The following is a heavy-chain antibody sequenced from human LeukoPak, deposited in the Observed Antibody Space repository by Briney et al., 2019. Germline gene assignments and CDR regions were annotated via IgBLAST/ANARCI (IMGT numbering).Heavy chain of an antibody. V-gene: IGHV4-39*01. Sequence: SETLSLTCTVSGGSTSSSSYYWGWIRQPRGKGLEWIGSIYYSGSTYYNPSLKSRVTISVDTSKNQFSLKLSSVTAADTAVYYCARQSRDGYNPDYWGQGTLVTVSS. CDR1: GGSTSSSSYY. D-gene: IGHD5-24*01. CDR2: IYYSGST. CDR3: ARQSRDGYNPDY. J-gene: IGHJ4*02.